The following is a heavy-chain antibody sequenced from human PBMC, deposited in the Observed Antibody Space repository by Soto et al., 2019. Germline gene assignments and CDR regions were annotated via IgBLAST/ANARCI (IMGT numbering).Heavy chain of an antibody. CDR3: ARDQITIFGVVGEYYYYYGMDV. CDR1: GFTFSSYW. V-gene: IGHV3-7*01. J-gene: IGHJ6*02. Sequence: EVQLVESGGGLVQPGGSLRLSCAASGFTFSSYWMSWVRQAPGKGLEWVANIKQDGSEKYYVDSVKGRFTISRDNAKNSLYLQMNSLRAEDTAVYYCARDQITIFGVVGEYYYYYGMDVWGQGTTVTVSS. CDR2: IKQDGSEK. D-gene: IGHD3-3*01.